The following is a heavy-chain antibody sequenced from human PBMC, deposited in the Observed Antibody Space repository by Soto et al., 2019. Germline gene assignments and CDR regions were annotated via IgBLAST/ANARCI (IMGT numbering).Heavy chain of an antibody. CDR2: IYYSGST. D-gene: IGHD3-16*02. CDR3: ARHEEGDDYVWGSYRLIGGYFDY. V-gene: IGHV4-39*01. J-gene: IGHJ4*02. CDR1: GGSISSSSYY. Sequence: ASETLSLTCTVSGGSISSSSYYWGWIRQPPGRGLEWIGSIYYSGSTYYNPSLKSRVTISVDTSKNQFSLKLSSVTAADTAVYYCARHEEGDDYVWGSYRLIGGYFDYWGQGTLVTVSS.